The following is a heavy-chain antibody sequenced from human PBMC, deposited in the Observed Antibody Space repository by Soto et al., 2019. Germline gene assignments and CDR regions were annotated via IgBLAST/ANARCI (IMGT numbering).Heavy chain of an antibody. CDR3: AREVFYGDAFGAFDI. CDR1: GFTFSSYG. Sequence: GGSLRLSCAASGFTFSSYGMHWVRQAPGKGLEWVAVIWYDGSNKYYADSVKGRFTISRDNSKNTLYLQMNSLRAEDTAVYYCAREVFYGDAFGAFDIWGQGTMVTVSS. J-gene: IGHJ3*02. V-gene: IGHV3-33*01. CDR2: IWYDGSNK. D-gene: IGHD4-17*01.